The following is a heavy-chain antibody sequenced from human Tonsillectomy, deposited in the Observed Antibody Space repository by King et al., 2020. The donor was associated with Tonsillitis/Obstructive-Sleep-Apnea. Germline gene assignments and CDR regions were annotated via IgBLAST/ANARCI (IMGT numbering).Heavy chain of an antibody. CDR2: IYYSGST. J-gene: IGHJ4*02. D-gene: IGHD6-6*01. Sequence: QLQESGPGLVKPSETLSLTCTVSGGSISSYYWRWIRQPPGKGLEWMGYIYYSGSTNYNPSLKSRVTISLDTSKNQFSLNRSSVTAADTAGYYCATGGYSSSSYIFDYWGQGTLVTVSS. CDR1: GGSISSYY. CDR3: ATGGYSSSSYIFDY. V-gene: IGHV4-59*01.